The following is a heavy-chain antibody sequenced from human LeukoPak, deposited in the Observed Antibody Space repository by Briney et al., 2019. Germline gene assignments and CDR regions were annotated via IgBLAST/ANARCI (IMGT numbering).Heavy chain of an antibody. J-gene: IGHJ4*02. D-gene: IGHD2-2*01. V-gene: IGHV3-30*18. CDR1: GFPFSTYG. CDR3: AKSGCSFPSCYLNS. CDR2: TSYNGSDK. Sequence: GGSLRLSCAASGFPFSTYGMQWVRQAPGKGLEWVAVTSYNGSDKYYADSVKGRFTISRDNSKNMLYLQMNSLRPEDTAVYYCAKSGCSFPSCYLNSWGQGTLVIVSS.